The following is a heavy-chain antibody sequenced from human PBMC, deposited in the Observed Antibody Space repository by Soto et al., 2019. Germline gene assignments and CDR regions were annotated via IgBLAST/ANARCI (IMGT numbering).Heavy chain of an antibody. V-gene: IGHV1-8*01. Sequence: ASVKVSCKASGYSFTNNDVTWVRQATGQGLEWMGWMNPGSGGTGYAQKFQGRVTMTRDISIATAYMELSSLRSDDTAIYYCARMETFGSLNWFDPWGQGNLVTVSS. J-gene: IGHJ5*02. CDR2: MNPGSGGT. D-gene: IGHD3-16*01. CDR3: ARMETFGSLNWFDP. CDR1: GYSFTNND.